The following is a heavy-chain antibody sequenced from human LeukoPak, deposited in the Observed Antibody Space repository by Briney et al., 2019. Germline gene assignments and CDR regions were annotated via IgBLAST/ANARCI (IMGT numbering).Heavy chain of an antibody. V-gene: IGHV3-11*04. Sequence: PGGSLRLSCAASGFTFSDYYMSWIRQAPGKGLEWVSYISSSGSTIYYADSVKGRFTISRDNAKNSLYLQMNSLRAEDTAVYYRARDFAAQLWDRGRVRYFDYWGQGTLVTVSS. J-gene: IGHJ4*02. CDR3: ARDFAAQLWDRGRVRYFDY. D-gene: IGHD5-18*01. CDR1: GFTFSDYY. CDR2: ISSSGSTI.